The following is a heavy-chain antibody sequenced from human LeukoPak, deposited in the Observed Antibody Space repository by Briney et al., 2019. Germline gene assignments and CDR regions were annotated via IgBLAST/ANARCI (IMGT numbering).Heavy chain of an antibody. CDR2: ISSSSYI. CDR1: GFTFSSYS. J-gene: IGHJ4*02. Sequence: GGSLRLSCAASGFTFSSYSMNWVRQAPGKGLEWVSSISSSSYIYYADSVKGRFTISRDNAKNSLYLQMNSLRAEDTAVYYCARLYSGYDAFDYGGQGTLVTVSS. D-gene: IGHD5-12*01. CDR3: ARLYSGYDAFDY. V-gene: IGHV3-21*01.